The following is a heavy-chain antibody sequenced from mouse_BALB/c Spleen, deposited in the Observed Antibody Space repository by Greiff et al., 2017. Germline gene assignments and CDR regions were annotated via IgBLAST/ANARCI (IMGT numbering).Heavy chain of an antibody. V-gene: IGHV5-12-1*01. J-gene: IGHJ4*01. CDR1: GFAFSSYD. Sequence: EVMLVESGGGLVKPGGSLKLSCAASGFAFSSYDMSWVRQTPEKRLEWVAYISSGGGSTYYPDTVKGRFTISRDNAKNTLYLQMSSLKSEDTAMYYCARHPWVPSMDDWGQGTSVTVSS. D-gene: IGHD2-14*01. CDR2: ISSGGGST. CDR3: ARHPWVPSMDD.